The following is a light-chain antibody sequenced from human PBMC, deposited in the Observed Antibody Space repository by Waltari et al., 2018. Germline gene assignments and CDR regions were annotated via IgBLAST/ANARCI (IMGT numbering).Light chain of an antibody. J-gene: IGKJ2*01. V-gene: IGKV1-5*03. CDR3: QQYNTYSS. CDR2: KAS. CDR1: QSINNW. Sequence: DIQMTQSPSSLSASEGDRVTITCRDSQSINNWLAWYQQKPGKAPILLIYKASILKSGVRSRFSGSGSGTPLTLTISSLQPDDFATYYCQQYNTYSSFGQGTKLQIK.